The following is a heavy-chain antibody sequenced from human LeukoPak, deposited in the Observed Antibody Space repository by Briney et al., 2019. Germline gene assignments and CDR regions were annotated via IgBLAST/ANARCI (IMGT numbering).Heavy chain of an antibody. CDR2: ISGSGGST. CDR3: TKAPYSYGSGNYFDY. V-gene: IGHV3-23*01. Sequence: GGSLRLSCAASGFTFSSYGMSWVRQAPGKGLEWVSAISGSGGSTYYADSVKGRFTISRDNSKNTLYLQMNSLRVEDTAVYYCTKAPYSYGSGNYFDYWGQGILVTVSS. D-gene: IGHD3-10*01. CDR1: GFTFSSYG. J-gene: IGHJ4*02.